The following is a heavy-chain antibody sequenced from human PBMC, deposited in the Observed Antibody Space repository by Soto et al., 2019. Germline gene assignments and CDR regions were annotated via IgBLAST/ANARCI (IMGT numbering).Heavy chain of an antibody. CDR2: INHSGST. CDR3: ALILTGYPSNYYYGMDV. CDR1: GGSFSCYY. D-gene: IGHD3-9*01. Sequence: SETLSLTCAVYGGSFSCYYWSWIRQPPGKGLEWIGEINHSGSTNYNPSLKSRVTISVDTSKNQFSLKLSSVTAADTAVYYYALILTGYPSNYYYGMDVWGQGTTVTDSS. V-gene: IGHV4-34*01. J-gene: IGHJ6*02.